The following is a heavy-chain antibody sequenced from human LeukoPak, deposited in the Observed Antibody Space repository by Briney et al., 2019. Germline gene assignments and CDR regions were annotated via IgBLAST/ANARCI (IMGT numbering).Heavy chain of an antibody. D-gene: IGHD5-18*01. J-gene: IGHJ4*02. CDR2: ISYDGSNK. CDR1: GFTFSSYG. CDR3: ARKQVDYTAMVN. V-gene: IGHV3-30*03. Sequence: PGRSLRLSCAASGFTFSSYGMHWVRQAPGKGLEWVAVISYDGSNKYYADSVKGRFTISRDNSKNTLYLQMNSLRAEDTAVYYCARKQVDYTAMVNWGQGTLVTVSS.